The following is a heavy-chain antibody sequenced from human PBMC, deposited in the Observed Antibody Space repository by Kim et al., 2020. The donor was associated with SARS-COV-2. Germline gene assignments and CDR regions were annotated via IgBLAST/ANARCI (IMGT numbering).Heavy chain of an antibody. V-gene: IGHV4-34*10. CDR3: ARRASGFDW. Sequence: SETLSLTCAVYSGSFRGYWWSWIRQSPGVGLEWIGEINDSGDVTCNPSLKSRLIMSVDTSKNQFSLMLTFVTAADTAMYYCARRASGFDWWGLGTPVTVSS. CDR2: INDSGDV. J-gene: IGHJ4*01. CDR1: SGSFRGYW. D-gene: IGHD3-10*01.